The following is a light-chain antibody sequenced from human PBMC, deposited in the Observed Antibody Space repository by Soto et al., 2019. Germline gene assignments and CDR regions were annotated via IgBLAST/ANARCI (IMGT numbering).Light chain of an antibody. CDR2: GAS. V-gene: IGKV3-15*01. J-gene: IGKJ1*01. CDR1: QSVSSN. Sequence: EIVMTQSPATLSVSLGERATLSCRSSQSVSSNLALYQQKPGQAPRLLIYGASTRATGIPARFSGSGSGTEFTLTISSLQSEDFAVYYCHQYNNWPPWTFGQGTKVDI. CDR3: HQYNNWPPWT.